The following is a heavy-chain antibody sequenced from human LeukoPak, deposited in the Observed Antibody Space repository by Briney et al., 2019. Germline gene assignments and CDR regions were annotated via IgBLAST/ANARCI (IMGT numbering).Heavy chain of an antibody. CDR2: IHDSDGT. CDR3: ARAGYCSSTSCYWMGHYYYYYGMDV. CDR1: GGSVNSDY. J-gene: IGHJ6*02. Sequence: SETLSLTCSVSGGSVNSDYWSWIRQPPGKGLEWIGYIHDSDGTNYNPSLKSRVSISVDTSKNQFSLKLSSVTAADTAVYYCARAGYCSSTSCYWMGHYYYYYGMDVWGQGTTVTVSS. D-gene: IGHD2-2*01. V-gene: IGHV4-59*02.